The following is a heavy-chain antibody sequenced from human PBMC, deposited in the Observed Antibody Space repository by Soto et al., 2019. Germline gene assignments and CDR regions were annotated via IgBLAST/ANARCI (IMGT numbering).Heavy chain of an antibody. J-gene: IGHJ4*01. D-gene: IGHD2-2*02. CDR1: GYTFTNYG. Sequence: QVQLVQSGAEVKKPGASVKVSCKASGYTFTNYGINWVRQAPGQGLEWLGWVSAYNGERRYAQRVQARVIMTTDTSPTTGFQEVRGPESGDQAVYYCSRGTSIPALSDYRGQRTL. CDR3: SRGTSIPALSDY. CDR2: VSAYNGER. V-gene: IGHV1-18*01.